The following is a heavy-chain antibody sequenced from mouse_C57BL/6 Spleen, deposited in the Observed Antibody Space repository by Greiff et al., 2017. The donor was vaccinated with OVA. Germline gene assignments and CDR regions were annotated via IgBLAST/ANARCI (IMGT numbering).Heavy chain of an antibody. CDR2: ISSGGDYI. J-gene: IGHJ4*01. V-gene: IGHV5-9-1*02. D-gene: IGHD1-1*01. CDR1: GFTFSSYA. Sequence: EVQLVESGEGLVKPGGSLKLSCAASGFTFSSYAMSWVRQTPEKRLECVAYISSGGDYIYYAETVKGRFTISRDNARNTLYLQMSSLKSEDTAMYYCTRDRGSYYDGSITDAMDYWGQGTSVTVSS. CDR3: TRDRGSYYDGSITDAMDY.